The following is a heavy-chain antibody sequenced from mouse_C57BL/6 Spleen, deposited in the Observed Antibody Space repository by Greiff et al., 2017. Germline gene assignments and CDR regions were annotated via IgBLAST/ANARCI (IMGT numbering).Heavy chain of an antibody. Sequence: VQLQQPGAELVKPGASVKLSCKASGYTFTSYWITWVKQRPGQGLEWIGNIYPGSGSTNYNETFKSKATLTVDTSSSTAYMQLSSLTSEDSAVYYCASSSNHAYCASDYWGQGTSVTVSS. J-gene: IGHJ4*01. CDR3: ASSSNHAYCASDY. CDR1: GYTFTSYW. D-gene: IGHD2-5*01. V-gene: IGHV1-55*01. CDR2: IYPGSGST.